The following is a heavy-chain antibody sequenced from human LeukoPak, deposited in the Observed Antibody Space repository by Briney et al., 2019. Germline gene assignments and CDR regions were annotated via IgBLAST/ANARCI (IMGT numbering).Heavy chain of an antibody. Sequence: GASVKVSCKASGYTFTGYYMHWVRQAPGQGLEWMGWINPNSGGTNYAQKFQGRVTMTRDASISTAYMELSSLRSEDTAVYYCAVLRAHYDILTGYYRGRWFDPWGQGTLVTVSS. CDR2: INPNSGGT. D-gene: IGHD3-9*01. CDR1: GYTFTGYY. CDR3: AVLRAHYDILTGYYRGRWFDP. J-gene: IGHJ5*02. V-gene: IGHV1-2*02.